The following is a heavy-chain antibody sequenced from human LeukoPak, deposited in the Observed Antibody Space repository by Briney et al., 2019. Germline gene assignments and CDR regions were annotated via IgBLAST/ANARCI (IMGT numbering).Heavy chain of an antibody. Sequence: ASVKVFCKASGYTFTSDYMNWVRQAPGQGLEWMGIVRSSGGVIKYAQEFQDRLTVTRDTSTSTIYMELSSLRSEDTAVYYCAGSSHQRNWFDPWGQGTLVIVSS. CDR3: AGSSHQRNWFDP. J-gene: IGHJ5*02. D-gene: IGHD1-26*01. V-gene: IGHV1-46*01. CDR2: VRSSGGVI. CDR1: GYTFTSDY.